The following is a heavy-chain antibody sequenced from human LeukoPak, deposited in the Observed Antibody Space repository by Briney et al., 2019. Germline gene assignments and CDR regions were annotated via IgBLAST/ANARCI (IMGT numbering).Heavy chain of an antibody. D-gene: IGHD2-15*01. CDR3: ARDNGWSADF. J-gene: IGHJ4*02. CDR2: IKQDGSAK. V-gene: IGHV3-7*03. CDR1: GFTFXRHW. Sequence: SXRLXCAASGFTFXRHWMYWVRQAPGXGLEWVANIKQDGSAKPYVDSVKGRFTISRDNAKNSLFLQMNSLRAEDTAVYYCARDNGWSADFWGQGTLVTVSS.